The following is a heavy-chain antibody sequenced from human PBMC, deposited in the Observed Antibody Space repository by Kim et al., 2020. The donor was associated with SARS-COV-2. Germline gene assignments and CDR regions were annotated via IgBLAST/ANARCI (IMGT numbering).Heavy chain of an antibody. Sequence: SETLSLTCTVSGGSISSSSYYWGWIRQPPGKGLEWIGSIYYSGSTYYNPSLKSRVTISVDTSKNQFSLKLSSVTAADTAVYYCARDPPDYDILTGYHSHYWYFDRWGRGTLVTVSS. CDR3: ARDPPDYDILTGYHSHYWYFDR. V-gene: IGHV4-39*07. CDR1: GGSISSSSYY. D-gene: IGHD3-9*01. CDR2: IYYSGST. J-gene: IGHJ2*01.